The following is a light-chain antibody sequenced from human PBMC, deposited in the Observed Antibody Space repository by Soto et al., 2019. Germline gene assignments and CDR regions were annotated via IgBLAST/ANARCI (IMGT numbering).Light chain of an antibody. Sequence: QSALTQPASVSGSPGQSITISCTGTSSDVGNYNYVSWYQHHPGKAPKLMIYAVSNRPSGVSNRFSGSKSGNTASLTISGLQAEYEAEYYCSSYTSSSTLVFGGGTKLTVL. J-gene: IGLJ2*01. CDR2: AVS. V-gene: IGLV2-14*01. CDR3: SSYTSSSTLV. CDR1: SSDVGNYNY.